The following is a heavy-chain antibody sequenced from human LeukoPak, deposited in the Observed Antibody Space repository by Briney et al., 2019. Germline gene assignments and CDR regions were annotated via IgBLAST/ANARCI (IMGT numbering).Heavy chain of an antibody. D-gene: IGHD4-23*01. Sequence: GGSLRLSCAASGFTFSSYAMSWVRQAPGTGLGWVSAISGSGGSTYYADSVKGRFTISRDNSKNTLYLQMNSLRAEDTAVYYCAKDRHDYGGQPEGGYWGQGTLVTVSS. V-gene: IGHV3-23*01. CDR3: AKDRHDYGGQPEGGY. CDR1: GFTFSSYA. J-gene: IGHJ4*02. CDR2: ISGSGGST.